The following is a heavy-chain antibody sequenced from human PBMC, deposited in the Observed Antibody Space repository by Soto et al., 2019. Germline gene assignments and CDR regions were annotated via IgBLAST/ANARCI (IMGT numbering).Heavy chain of an antibody. Sequence: QITLKESGPTLLKPTQTLTLTCTFSGFSLSSSGEGVGWIRQPPGKALEWLALIYWDEDKRYSPSLKSRPTITRNTSKNQVVLTMTKMDSVDTATYYCAHRRLVTRARCYDPWGQGILVTVSS. CDR3: AHRRLVTRARCYDP. CDR1: GFSLSSSGEG. V-gene: IGHV2-5*02. J-gene: IGHJ5*02. CDR2: IYWDEDK. D-gene: IGHD3-9*01.